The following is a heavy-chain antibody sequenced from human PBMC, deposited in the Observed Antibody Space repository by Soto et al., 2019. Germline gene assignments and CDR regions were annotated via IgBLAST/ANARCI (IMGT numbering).Heavy chain of an antibody. V-gene: IGHV4-39*01. J-gene: IGHJ4*02. CDR3: ARLEGAVAGTVDY. D-gene: IGHD6-19*01. CDR2: ICYSGST. Sequence: PSETLSLTCTVSGGSISTISYCWGWIRQPPGKGLEWIASICYSGSTYCNRSLKSRVTISVDTSKNQFSLKVNSVTAADTAVYYCARLEGAVAGTVDYWGQGTLVTVSS. CDR1: GGSISTISYC.